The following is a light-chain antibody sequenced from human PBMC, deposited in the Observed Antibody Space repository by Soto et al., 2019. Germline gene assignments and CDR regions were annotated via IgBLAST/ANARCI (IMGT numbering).Light chain of an antibody. J-gene: IGLJ3*02. CDR1: SGSVSTSYY. CDR2: STN. V-gene: IGLV8-61*01. Sequence: QTVVTQEPSFSVSPGGTVTLTCGLTSGSVSTSYYPSWYQQTPGQAPRTLIYSTNTRSSGVPDRFSGSILGNKAALTITGAQADDECDSYCVLYMGSGISVFGGGTKLTVL. CDR3: VLYMGSGISV.